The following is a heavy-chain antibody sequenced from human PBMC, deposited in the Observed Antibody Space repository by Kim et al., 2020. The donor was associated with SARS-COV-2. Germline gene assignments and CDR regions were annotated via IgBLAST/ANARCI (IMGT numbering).Heavy chain of an antibody. J-gene: IGHJ6*02. CDR1: GFTFSSYG. CDR2: ISYDGSNK. Sequence: GGSLRLSCAASGFTFSSYGMHWVRQAPGKGLEWVAVISYDGSNKYYADSVKGRFTISRDNSKNTLYLQMNSLRAEDTAVYYFAKDRRDCSSTSCRGYYYYYGMDVWGQGTTVTVSS. D-gene: IGHD2-2*01. CDR3: AKDRRDCSSTSCRGYYYYYGMDV. V-gene: IGHV3-30*18.